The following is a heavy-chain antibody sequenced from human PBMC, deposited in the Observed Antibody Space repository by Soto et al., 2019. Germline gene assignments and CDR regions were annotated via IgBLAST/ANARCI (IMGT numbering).Heavy chain of an antibody. V-gene: IGHV1-18*01. CDR1: GYTFTSYG. J-gene: IGHJ3*02. CDR3: TREWRIHGAFDI. CDR2: ISAYNGNT. D-gene: IGHD5-18*01. Sequence: QVRLVQSGAVVKKPGASVKVSCKASGYTFTSYGISWVRQAPGQGLEWMGWISAYNGNTNYAQKLQGRVTRTTDTSTSTAYMELRSLRSDDTAVYYCTREWRIHGAFDIWSQGTMVTVSS.